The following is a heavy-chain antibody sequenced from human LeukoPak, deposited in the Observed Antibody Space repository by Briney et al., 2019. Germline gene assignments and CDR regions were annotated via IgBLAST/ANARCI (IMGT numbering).Heavy chain of an antibody. CDR2: ISSSSSYI. CDR3: ARRGPSVAGPYDY. CDR1: GFTFSSYE. D-gene: IGHD6-19*01. Sequence: MAGGSLRLSCAASGFTFSSYEMNWVRQAPGKGLEWVSSISSSSSYIYSADSVKGRFTISRDNAKNSLYLQMNSLRAEDTAVYYCARRGPSVAGPYDYWGQGTLVTVSS. J-gene: IGHJ4*02. V-gene: IGHV3-21*01.